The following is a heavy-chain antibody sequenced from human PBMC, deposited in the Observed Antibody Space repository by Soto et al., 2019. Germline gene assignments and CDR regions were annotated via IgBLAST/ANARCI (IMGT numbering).Heavy chain of an antibody. V-gene: IGHV3-30*18. CDR1: GFTFSSYG. J-gene: IGHJ4*02. CDR2: ISYDGSNK. Sequence: GGSLRLSCAASGFTFSSYGMHWVRQAPGKGLEWVAVISYDGSNKYYADSVKGRFTISRDNSKNTLYLQMNSLRAEDTAVYYCAKDVNYYGSGPYTHGGMDYWGQGTLVTVSS. D-gene: IGHD3-10*01. CDR3: AKDVNYYGSGPYTHGGMDY.